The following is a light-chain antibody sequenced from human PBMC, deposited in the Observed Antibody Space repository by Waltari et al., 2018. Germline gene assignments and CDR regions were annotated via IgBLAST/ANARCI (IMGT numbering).Light chain of an antibody. CDR1: QTVNTY. J-gene: IGKJ2*01. CDR2: AAS. V-gene: IGKV1-39*01. CDR3: QQSYSTPYT. Sequence: DILLTQSQVFLSAFVGDRVTIPCRSSQTVNTYLNWYQQKLGEAPKLLIYAASTLQSGVPPRFSGTGSGTVFTFTILSLQPEDFATYFCQQSYSTPYTFGPGT.